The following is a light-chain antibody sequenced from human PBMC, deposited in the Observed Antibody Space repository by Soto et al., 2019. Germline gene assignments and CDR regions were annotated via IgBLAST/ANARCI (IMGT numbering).Light chain of an antibody. V-gene: IGKV3-20*01. J-gene: IGKJ1*01. CDR2: GAS. Sequence: EIVLTQSPGTLSLSPGERATLSCRASQSVSSSFLAWYQQKPGQAPRLLIYGASIRATGIPDRLSGSGSGNDFTLNISRLEPEDFAVYYCQQYGSSPPWTFGQGTKVEIK. CDR3: QQYGSSPPWT. CDR1: QSVSSSF.